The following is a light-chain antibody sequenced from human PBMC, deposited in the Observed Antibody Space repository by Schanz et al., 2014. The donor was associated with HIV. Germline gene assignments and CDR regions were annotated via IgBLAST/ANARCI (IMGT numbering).Light chain of an antibody. V-gene: IGLV1-40*01. CDR2: ANS. CDR3: ATWDDSLKVWV. CDR1: SSNIGSVYD. J-gene: IGLJ3*02. Sequence: QSVLTQPPSVSGAPGQRVTISCTGSSSNIGSVYDVPWYQQLPGTAPKHLIFANSDRPSGVPDRFSGSQSGASASLAISGLQSEDEADFYCATWDDSLKVWVFGGGTKLTVL.